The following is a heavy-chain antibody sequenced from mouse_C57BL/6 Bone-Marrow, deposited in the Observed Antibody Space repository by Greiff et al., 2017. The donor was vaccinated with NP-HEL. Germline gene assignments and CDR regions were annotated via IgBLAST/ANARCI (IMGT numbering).Heavy chain of an antibody. Sequence: EVKLLESGPGLVKPSQSLSLTCSVTGYSITSGYYWNWIRQFPGNKLEWMGYISYDGSNNYNPSLKNRISITRDTSKNQFFLKLNSVTTEDTATYYCARGDYDDRYWYFDVWGTGTTVTVSS. D-gene: IGHD2-4*01. CDR1: GYSITSGYY. CDR3: ARGDYDDRYWYFDV. J-gene: IGHJ1*03. V-gene: IGHV3-6*01. CDR2: ISYDGSN.